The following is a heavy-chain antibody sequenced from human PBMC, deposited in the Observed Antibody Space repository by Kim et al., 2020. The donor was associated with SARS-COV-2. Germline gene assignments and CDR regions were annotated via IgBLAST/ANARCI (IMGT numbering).Heavy chain of an antibody. V-gene: IGHV6-1*01. J-gene: IGHJ3*02. D-gene: IGHD3-16*02. Sequence: DYTESVKSRIHISTDASKNQFSLQLRSVTPEDTAVYYCARNRRAVDAFDIWGLGTMVTVSS. CDR3: ARNRRAVDAFDI.